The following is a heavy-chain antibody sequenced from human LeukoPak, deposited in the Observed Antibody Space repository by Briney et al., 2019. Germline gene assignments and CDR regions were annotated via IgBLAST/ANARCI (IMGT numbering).Heavy chain of an antibody. D-gene: IGHD6-6*01. V-gene: IGHV1-69*13. CDR3: ARDHKYSSSFDY. J-gene: IGHJ4*02. Sequence: ASVKVSCKASGGTFSSYAISWVRQAPGQGLEWMGGIIPIFGTANYAQKFQGRVTITADESTSTAYMELSSLRSEDTAVYYCARDHKYSSSFDYWGQGTLVTVSS. CDR1: GGTFSSYA. CDR2: IIPIFGTA.